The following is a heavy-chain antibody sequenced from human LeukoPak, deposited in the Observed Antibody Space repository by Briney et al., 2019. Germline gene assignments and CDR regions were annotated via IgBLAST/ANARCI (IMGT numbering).Heavy chain of an antibody. J-gene: IGHJ5*01. D-gene: IGHD6-6*01. V-gene: IGHV3-53*01. Sequence: PGGSLRLSCAASGFTVSNKYMTWVRQAPGKGLEWVSLIYSDGRTYYADSVKGRCTISRDNAKNSLYLQMSSLRVEDTAVYYCTRDPRHFDSCGQGTLVTVSS. CDR2: IYSDGRT. CDR1: GFTVSNKY. CDR3: TRDPRHFDS.